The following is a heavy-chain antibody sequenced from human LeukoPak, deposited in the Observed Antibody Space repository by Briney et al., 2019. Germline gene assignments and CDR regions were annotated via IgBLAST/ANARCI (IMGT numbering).Heavy chain of an antibody. CDR1: GFTFSSYA. J-gene: IGHJ4*02. CDR2: ISGSGGST. D-gene: IGHD3-9*01. V-gene: IGHV3-23*01. CDR3: AKVRCYDILTGYFDY. Sequence: GGSLRLSCAASGFTFSSYAMSWVCQAPGKGLEWVSAISGSGGSTYYSDSVKGRFTISRDNSKNTLYLQMNSLRAEDTAVYYCAKVRCYDILTGYFDYWGQGTLVTVSS.